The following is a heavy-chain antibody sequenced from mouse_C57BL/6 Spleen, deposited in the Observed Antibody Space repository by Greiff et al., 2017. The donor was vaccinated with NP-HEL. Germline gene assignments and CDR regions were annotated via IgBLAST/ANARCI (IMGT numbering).Heavy chain of an antibody. CDR3: ARHYYGSSYWYFDV. CDR1: EFTFSSYT. CDR2: ISGGGGNT. J-gene: IGHJ1*03. Sequence: EVKLMESGGGLVKPGGSLKLSCAASEFTFSSYTMSWVRQTPEKRLEWVATISGGGGNTYYPDSVKGRFTISRDNAKNTLYLQMSSLRSEDTALYYCARHYYGSSYWYFDVWGTGTTVTVSS. D-gene: IGHD1-1*01. V-gene: IGHV5-9*01.